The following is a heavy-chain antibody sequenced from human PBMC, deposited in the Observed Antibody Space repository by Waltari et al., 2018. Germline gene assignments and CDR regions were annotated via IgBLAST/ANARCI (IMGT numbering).Heavy chain of an antibody. V-gene: IGHV3-72*01. CDR3: ARAFQYGGTSHFDD. CDR2: SRNKANSYTT. CDR1: GFTFSDYS. D-gene: IGHD1-26*01. Sequence: VQLAESGGGLVQPGGSLRLSCAVSGFTFSDYSLAWVRQAPGKGLEWVARSRNKANSYTTEYAASVKGRFTISRDDSKNSLNLQMNSLETDDTAVYFCARAFQYGGTSHFDDWGQGTLVTVSS. J-gene: IGHJ4*02.